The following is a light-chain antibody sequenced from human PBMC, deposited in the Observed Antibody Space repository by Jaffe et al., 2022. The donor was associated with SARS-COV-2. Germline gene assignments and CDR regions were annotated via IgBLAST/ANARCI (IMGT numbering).Light chain of an antibody. V-gene: IGLV4-69*01. CDR3: QTWDSGIRV. CDR2: VNSDGSH. J-gene: IGLJ2*01. Sequence: QLVLTQSPSASASLGASVKLACTLSNGHSRYAIAWHQLQPEKGPRFLMKVNSDGSHTKGDGIPDRFSGSSSGAERYLTISSLQSEDEADYYCQTWDSGIRVFGGGTKLTVL. CDR1: NGHSRYA.